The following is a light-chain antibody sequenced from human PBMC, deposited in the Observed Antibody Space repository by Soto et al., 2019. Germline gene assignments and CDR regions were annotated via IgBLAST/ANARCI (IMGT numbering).Light chain of an antibody. Sequence: DIQMTQSPSTLSASVGDRVTITCRASQSISRWVAWYQQKPGKAPKLLIYDASNLQCGVPSRFSGSGSGTEFTLTIGSLQPDDFAIYHCQQYSTHSTFGQGTKLEIK. J-gene: IGKJ2*01. V-gene: IGKV1-5*01. CDR1: QSISRW. CDR2: DAS. CDR3: QQYSTHST.